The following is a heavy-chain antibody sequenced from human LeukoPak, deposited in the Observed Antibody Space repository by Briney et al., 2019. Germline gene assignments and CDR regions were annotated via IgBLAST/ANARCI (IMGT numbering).Heavy chain of an antibody. V-gene: IGHV4-59*01. CDR3: ASGYCSGGSCYPYYYGMDV. CDR1: GGSISSYY. J-gene: IGHJ6*02. D-gene: IGHD2-15*01. Sequence: SETLSLTCTVSGGSISSYYWSWIRQPPGKGLEWIGYIYYSGSTNYNPSLKSRVTISVDTSKNQFSLKLSSVTAADTAVYYCASGYCSGGSCYPYYYGMDVWGQGTTVTVSS. CDR2: IYYSGST.